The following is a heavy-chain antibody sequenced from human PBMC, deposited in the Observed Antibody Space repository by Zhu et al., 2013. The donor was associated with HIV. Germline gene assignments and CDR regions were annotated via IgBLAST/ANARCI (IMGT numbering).Heavy chain of an antibody. CDR2: INPSGGST. J-gene: IGHJ6*02. CDR3: ARDALPVRFLEWPDYYYGMDV. V-gene: IGHV1-46*01. Sequence: QVQLVQSGAEVKKPGASVKVSCKASGYTFTSYYMHWVRQAPGQGLEWMGIINPSGGSTSYAQKFQGRVTMTRDTSTSTVYMELSSLRSEDTAVYYCARDALPVRFLEWPDYYYGMDVWGQGTTVTVSS. CDR1: GYTFTSYY. D-gene: IGHD3-3*01.